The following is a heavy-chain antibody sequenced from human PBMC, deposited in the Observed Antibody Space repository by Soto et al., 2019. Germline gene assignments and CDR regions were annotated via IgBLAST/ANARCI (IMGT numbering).Heavy chain of an antibody. CDR1: GFTFSSYV. V-gene: IGHV3-23*01. CDR3: AKDPYDGSFDP. D-gene: IGHD5-12*01. CDR2: ISESGGST. J-gene: IGHJ5*02. Sequence: EEQLLESGGGLVQPGGSLRLSCAASGFTFSSYVMVWVRQAPGKGLEWVSTISESGGSTYYADSVKGRFTISRDNSKNTLYLQMNSLTADDTALYYCAKDPYDGSFDPWGQGTLVTVSS.